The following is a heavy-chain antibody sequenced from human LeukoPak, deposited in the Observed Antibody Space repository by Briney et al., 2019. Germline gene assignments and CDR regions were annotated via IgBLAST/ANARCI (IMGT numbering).Heavy chain of an antibody. CDR3: ARDGFYCDGTTCYFDY. V-gene: IGHV1-8*01. Sequence: ASVKVSCKASGYTFASYNIIWVRQAPGQGLEWMGWMNPNSGNTGFAQRFQGRVTMTRNTSISTAYMELSSLRSEDTAVYFCARDGFYCDGTTCYFDYWGQGTLVTVSS. CDR1: GYTFASYN. D-gene: IGHD2/OR15-2a*01. CDR2: MNPNSGNT. J-gene: IGHJ4*02.